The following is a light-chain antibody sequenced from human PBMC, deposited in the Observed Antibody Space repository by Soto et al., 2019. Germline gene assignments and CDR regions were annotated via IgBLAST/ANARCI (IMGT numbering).Light chain of an antibody. V-gene: IGLV1-40*01. CDR3: QSFDSNLSGSF. Sequence: QSVLTQPPSVSGAPGQRVTISCTGSSFNIGAGSDVHWYQQLPGTSPKLLSYGNSNRPSGVHDRFSGAKSGTSASLAITGLQAEDEADYYCQSFDSNLSGSFFGTWTKLTVL. J-gene: IGLJ1*01. CDR2: GNS. CDR1: SFNIGAGSD.